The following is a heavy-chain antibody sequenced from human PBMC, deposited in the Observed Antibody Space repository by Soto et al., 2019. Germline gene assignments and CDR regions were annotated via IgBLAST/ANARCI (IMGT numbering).Heavy chain of an antibody. CDR2: MNPNSGNT. V-gene: IGHV1-8*01. CDR3: AGSTNGDGDRH. CDR1: GYTFTSYD. Sequence: QVQLVQSGAEVKKPGASVKVSCKASGYTFTSYDFNWGRQATGQGLEWMGWMNPNSGNTGYAQKFQGRVTTTRNTSISTAHMELSSLRSEDTAVYYCAGSTNGDGDRHWGPGTLVTVSS. J-gene: IGHJ4*02. D-gene: IGHD4-17*01.